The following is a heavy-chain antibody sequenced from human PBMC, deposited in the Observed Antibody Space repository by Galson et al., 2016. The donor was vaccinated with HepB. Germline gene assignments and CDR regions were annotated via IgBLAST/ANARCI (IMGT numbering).Heavy chain of an antibody. CDR1: GYSFTSYW. D-gene: IGHD2-2*01. J-gene: IGHJ3*02. Sequence: QSGAEVKKPGESLKISCKGSGYSFTSYWIGWVRQMPGKGLEWMGIIYSGDSDTRYSPSFQGQVTISADKSISTAYVQWRSLKASDTAMYYCARHEGSSTDTFDIWGQGTMVTVSS. V-gene: IGHV5-51*01. CDR3: ARHEGSSTDTFDI. CDR2: IYSGDSDT.